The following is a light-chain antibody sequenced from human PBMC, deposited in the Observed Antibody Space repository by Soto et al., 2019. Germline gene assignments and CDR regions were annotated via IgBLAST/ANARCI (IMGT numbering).Light chain of an antibody. J-gene: IGKJ5*01. CDR1: QSISSY. Sequence: DIQMTQSPSSLSASVGDRVTITCRASQSISSYLNWYQQKPGKAPKLLIYAASSLQSGVPSRFSGSGSGTYCTLTISSLQPEDFATYYCQHSYTTPITFGQGTRREIK. CDR2: AAS. CDR3: QHSYTTPIT. V-gene: IGKV1-39*01.